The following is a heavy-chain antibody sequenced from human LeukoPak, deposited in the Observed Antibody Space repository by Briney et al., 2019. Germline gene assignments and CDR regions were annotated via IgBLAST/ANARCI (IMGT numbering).Heavy chain of an antibody. V-gene: IGHV3-23*01. D-gene: IGHD1-26*01. Sequence: PGGSLRLSCAVSGFTVSSNYMSWVRQAPGKGLEWVSAISGSGGSTYYADSVKGRFTISRDNSKNTLYLQMNSLRAEDTAVYYCAKSIVGATYNWFDPWGQGTLVTVSS. CDR3: AKSIVGATYNWFDP. CDR1: GFTVSSNY. CDR2: ISGSGGST. J-gene: IGHJ5*02.